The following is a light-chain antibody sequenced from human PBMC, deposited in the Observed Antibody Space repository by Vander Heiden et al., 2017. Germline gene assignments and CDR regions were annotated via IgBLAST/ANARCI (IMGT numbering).Light chain of an antibody. CDR3: QQSFATPWI. CDR1: QNIRSH. Sequence: DIQMTQSPSSLSASVGDRVTISCRASQNIRSHLSWYQLKPGKAPKVLIYAASTLQFGVPSRFSGNGSGTDFTLSISSLQPEDSATYFCQQSFATPWIFGQGTRVEIK. J-gene: IGKJ1*01. V-gene: IGKV1-39*01. CDR2: AAS.